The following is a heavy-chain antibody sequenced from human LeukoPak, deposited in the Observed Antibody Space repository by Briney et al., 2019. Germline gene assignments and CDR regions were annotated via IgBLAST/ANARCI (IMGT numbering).Heavy chain of an antibody. J-gene: IGHJ4*02. CDR3: AKDWGQWLTLGYFDY. D-gene: IGHD6-19*01. Sequence: PGGSLRLSCAASGFTFSNYTMSWVRQAPGKGLEWVSALDDGGGYTYYADSVKGRFTISRDNSKNTLYLQMNSLRAEDTAVYYCAKDWGQWLTLGYFDYWGQGTLVTVSS. CDR1: GFTFSNYT. V-gene: IGHV3-23*01. CDR2: LDDGGGYT.